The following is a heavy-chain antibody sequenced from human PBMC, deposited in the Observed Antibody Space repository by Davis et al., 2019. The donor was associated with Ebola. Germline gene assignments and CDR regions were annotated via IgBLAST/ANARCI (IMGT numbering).Heavy chain of an antibody. Sequence: ASVKVSCKASGYTFTSYGISWVRQAPGQGLEWMGWISSYNGNTNYAQKLQGRVTMTTDTSTSTAYMELRSLRSDDTAVYYCERDIGLVTPARFDPWGQGTLVTVSS. CDR2: ISSYNGNT. V-gene: IGHV1-18*01. CDR3: ERDIGLVTPARFDP. J-gene: IGHJ5*02. D-gene: IGHD4-23*01. CDR1: GYTFTSYG.